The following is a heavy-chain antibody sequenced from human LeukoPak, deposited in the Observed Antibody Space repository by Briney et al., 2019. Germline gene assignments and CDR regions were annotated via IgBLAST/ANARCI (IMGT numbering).Heavy chain of an antibody. CDR3: ARDRRGYYDSSGYAYFDY. D-gene: IGHD3-22*01. Sequence: GGSLRLSCAASGFTVSSNYMSWVRQAPGKGLEWASVIYSGGITYYADSVKGRFTISRDNSKNTLYLQMNSLRAEDTAVYYCARDRRGYYDSSGYAYFDYWGQGTLVTVSS. J-gene: IGHJ4*02. CDR1: GFTVSSNY. V-gene: IGHV3-53*01. CDR2: IYSGGIT.